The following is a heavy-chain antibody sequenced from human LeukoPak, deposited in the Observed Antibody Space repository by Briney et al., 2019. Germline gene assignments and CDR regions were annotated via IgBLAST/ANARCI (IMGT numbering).Heavy chain of an antibody. CDR3: ASVVVVTATLKDWFDP. Sequence: PSGTLSLTCAVSGGSISSSNWWSWVRQSPGKGLEWIGEIYQSGTTNYNPSLKSRVTISLDKPKNQFLLRLTSVTAADTAVYYCASVVVVTATLKDWFDPWSQGTLVTVSS. V-gene: IGHV4-4*02. CDR1: GGSISSSNW. J-gene: IGHJ5*02. CDR2: IYQSGTT. D-gene: IGHD2-15*01.